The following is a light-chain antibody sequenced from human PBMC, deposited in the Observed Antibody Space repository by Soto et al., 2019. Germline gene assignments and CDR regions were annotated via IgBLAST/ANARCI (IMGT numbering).Light chain of an antibody. CDR1: QSVSRY. CDR2: SAF. J-gene: IGKJ5*01. CDR3: QQGSTTPIT. V-gene: IGKV1-39*01. Sequence: IQMTQSASSRSASGRDRVTSSCRASQSVSRYFNWYQQKPGEAPRLLVYSAFRIQSGVPSRFNASGSGTDFTLIISSLQPEHFSTYYCQQGSTTPITFGLGTRLEIK.